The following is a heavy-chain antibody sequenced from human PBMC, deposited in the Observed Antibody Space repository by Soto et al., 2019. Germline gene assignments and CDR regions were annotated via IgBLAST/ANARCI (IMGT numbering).Heavy chain of an antibody. V-gene: IGHV4-59*08. D-gene: IGHD1-26*01. CDR3: AVRGGYTTPLDY. J-gene: IGHJ4*02. CDR2: IYYSGST. Sequence: SETLSLTWTVSGGSISSYYWSWIRQPPGKGLEWIGYIYYSGSTNYNPSLKSRVTISVDTSNNQFSLKLSSVTAADTAVYYCAVRGGYTTPLDYWGQGTLVTVSS. CDR1: GGSISSYY.